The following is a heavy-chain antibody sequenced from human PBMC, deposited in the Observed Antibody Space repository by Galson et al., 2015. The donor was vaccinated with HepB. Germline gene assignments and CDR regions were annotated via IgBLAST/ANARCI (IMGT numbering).Heavy chain of an antibody. CDR3: ARDRHCSSGRCYVSEIDY. CDR1: GYTFTDYG. V-gene: IGHV1-18*04. CDR2: ISPFNG. D-gene: IGHD2-2*01. Sequence: SVKVSCKAFGYTFTDYGISWVRQAPGQGLEWMGWISPFNGNYAQKIQGRVTITTDTSTSTAYMELRFLTSDDTAVYYCARDRHCSSGRCYVSEIDYWGQGTLVTVSP. J-gene: IGHJ4*02.